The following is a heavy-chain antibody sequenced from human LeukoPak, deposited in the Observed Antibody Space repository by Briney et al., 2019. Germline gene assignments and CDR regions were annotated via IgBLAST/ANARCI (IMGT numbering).Heavy chain of an antibody. V-gene: IGHV4-4*07. CDR1: GASMSSYF. CDR2: IYTTGST. Sequence: SETLSLTCTVSGASMSSYFWTWMRQPAGKGLEWIGRIYTTGSTNYSPSLKSRVTMSLDTSKYQFSLKLSSVTAADTAVYYCARGGIYGGFAFDVWGQGTIVTVSS. D-gene: IGHD2-15*01. CDR3: ARGGIYGGFAFDV. J-gene: IGHJ3*01.